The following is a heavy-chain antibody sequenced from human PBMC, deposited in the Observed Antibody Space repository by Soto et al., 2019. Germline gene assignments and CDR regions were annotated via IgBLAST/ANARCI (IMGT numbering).Heavy chain of an antibody. J-gene: IGHJ5*02. V-gene: IGHV4-30-4*01. CDR1: GGSISSGDYY. CDR3: AREDGGYPGWFDP. Sequence: QVQLQESGPGLVKPSQTLSLTCTVSGGSISSGDYYWSWIRQPPGKGLEWIGYIYYSGSTYYNPSLKSRVTISVDTSKNQFSLKLSSVTAADTAVYDCAREDGGYPGWFDPWGQGTLVTVSS. D-gene: IGHD4-17*01. CDR2: IYYSGST.